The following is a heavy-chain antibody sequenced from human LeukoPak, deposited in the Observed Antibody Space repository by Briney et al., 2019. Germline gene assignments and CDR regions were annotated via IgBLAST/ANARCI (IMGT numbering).Heavy chain of an antibody. CDR1: GGSISSYY. CDR3: ARFGGVEQPRFDP. J-gene: IGHJ5*02. D-gene: IGHD3-10*01. Sequence: SETLSLTCTVSGGSISSYYWSWIRQPPGKGLEWIGYIYYSGSTNYNPSLKSRVTISVDTSKNQFSLKLSSVTAADMAVYYCARFGGVEQPRFDPWGQGTLVTVSS. CDR2: IYYSGST. V-gene: IGHV4-59*01.